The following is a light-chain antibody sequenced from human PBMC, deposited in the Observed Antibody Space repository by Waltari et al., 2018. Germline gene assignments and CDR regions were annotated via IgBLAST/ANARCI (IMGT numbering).Light chain of an antibody. V-gene: IGLV3-19*01. CDR1: SLRSYY. J-gene: IGLJ3*02. Sequence: SSELTQDPAVSVALGQTVRITCQGDSLRSYYASWYQQKPGQAPVLVIYGKNNRRSGIPDRFSGSSSGNTASLTITGAQAEDEADYYCNSRDSSGIDWVFGGGTKLTVL. CDR3: NSRDSSGIDWV. CDR2: GKN.